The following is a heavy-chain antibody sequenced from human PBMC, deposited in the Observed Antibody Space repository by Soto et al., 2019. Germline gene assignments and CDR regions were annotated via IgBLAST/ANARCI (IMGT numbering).Heavy chain of an antibody. D-gene: IGHD3-16*01. CDR1: GFTFSSHW. CDR3: VRGPVDGGYGQFDP. CDR2: ISHDAIST. V-gene: IGHV3-74*01. Sequence: EVQLVESGGGLVQPGGSLRLSCAASGFTFSSHWMHWVRQVPGKGLFWVSRISHDAISTTYEDSVKGRSTISRDNAKNTLYLQMNSMRSEDTAIYHCVRGPVDGGYGQFDPWGQGTLVTVSS. J-gene: IGHJ5*02.